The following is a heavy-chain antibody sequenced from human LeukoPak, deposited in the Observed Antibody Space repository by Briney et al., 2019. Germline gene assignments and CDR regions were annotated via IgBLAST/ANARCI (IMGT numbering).Heavy chain of an antibody. CDR2: FDPEDGET. Sequence: GASVKVSCKVSGYTLTELSMHWVRQAPGKGLEWMGGFDPEDGETIYAQKFQGRVTMTEDTSTDTAYMELSSLRSEDTAVYYCATDAWVTDPSRYCSSTSCYRFKAFDIWGQGTMVTVSS. V-gene: IGHV1-24*01. CDR1: GYTLTELS. J-gene: IGHJ3*02. CDR3: ATDAWVTDPSRYCSSTSCYRFKAFDI. D-gene: IGHD2-2*01.